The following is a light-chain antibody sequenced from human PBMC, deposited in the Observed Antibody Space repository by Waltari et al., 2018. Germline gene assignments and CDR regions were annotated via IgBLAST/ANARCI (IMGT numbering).Light chain of an antibody. CDR3: GTWDSSLSAHV. CDR1: NSTIGTNY. V-gene: IGLV1-51*01. Sequence: QSVLTPPPSVSAAPGQKVTISCSGSNSTIGTNYVSWYQQLPGTAPKVLIYENNKRPSGIPDRFSASKSGTSTTLDITGLQAGDEADYHCGTWDSSLSAHVFGTGTRVTVL. J-gene: IGLJ1*01. CDR2: ENN.